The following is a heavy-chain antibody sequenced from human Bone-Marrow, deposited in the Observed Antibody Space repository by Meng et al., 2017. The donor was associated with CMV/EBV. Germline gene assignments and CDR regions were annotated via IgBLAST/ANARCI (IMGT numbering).Heavy chain of an antibody. Sequence: GSLRLSCTVSGYSISSGYYWGWIRQPPGKGLEWIGSIYHSGSTYYNPSLKSRVTISVDTSKNQFSLKLSSVTAADTAVYYCARDRVVTDYYYYGMDVWGQGTTVTVSS. CDR3: ARDRVVTDYYYYGMDV. CDR1: GYSISSGYY. CDR2: IYHSGST. D-gene: IGHD4-23*01. V-gene: IGHV4-38-2*02. J-gene: IGHJ6*02.